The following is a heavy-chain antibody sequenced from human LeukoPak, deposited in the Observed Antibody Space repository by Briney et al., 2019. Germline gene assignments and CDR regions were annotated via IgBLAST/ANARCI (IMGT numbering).Heavy chain of an antibody. CDR3: ARGEFGDYYYFYMDV. V-gene: IGHV3-21*01. J-gene: IGHJ6*03. Sequence: SPGGSLRLSCAASGFTFSSYTMNWVRQAPGKGLEWVSSITSSSSYIYYADSVKGRFTISRDNAKNSLFLQMNSLRAEDTATYYCARGEFGDYYYFYMDVWGKGTTVTVSS. CDR2: ITSSSSYI. CDR1: GFTFSSYT. D-gene: IGHD2/OR15-2a*01.